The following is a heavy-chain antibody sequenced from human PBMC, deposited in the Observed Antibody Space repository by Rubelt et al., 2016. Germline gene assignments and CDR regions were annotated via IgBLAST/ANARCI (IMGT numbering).Heavy chain of an antibody. Sequence: QITLKESGPTLVKPTQTLTLTCTFSGFSLSTRGVGVGWIRQPPGKALEWLALIYWDDDKRYSPSLTSRLTITKDTAKNQVVLTMTTMDPVDTATYYCAHSPIMITFGGVIVRGAFDYWGQGTLVTVSS. CDR1: GFSLSTRGVG. CDR3: AHSPIMITFGGVIVRGAFDY. D-gene: IGHD3-16*02. J-gene: IGHJ4*02. V-gene: IGHV2-5*02. CDR2: IYWDDDK.